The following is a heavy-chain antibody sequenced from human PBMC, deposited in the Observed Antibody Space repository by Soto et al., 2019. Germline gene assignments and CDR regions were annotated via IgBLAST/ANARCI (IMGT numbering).Heavy chain of an antibody. Sequence: ASVKVSCKASGYTFTNYYLHWVRRAPGQGFQWLGILNPVGGTTTYAQNFQGRVTMTRDTSTGTVYMELSSLRYEDTAVYFCVRGARLAAVGTGDFDSWGQGTLVTVSS. J-gene: IGHJ4*02. CDR2: LNPVGGTT. CDR1: GYTFTNYY. V-gene: IGHV1-46*01. CDR3: VRGARLAAVGTGDFDS. D-gene: IGHD6-13*01.